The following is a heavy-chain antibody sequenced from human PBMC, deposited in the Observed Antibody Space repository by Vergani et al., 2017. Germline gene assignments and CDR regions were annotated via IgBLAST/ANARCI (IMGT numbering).Heavy chain of an antibody. D-gene: IGHD6-19*01. Sequence: QVQLQESGPGLVKPSQTLSLTCTVSGGSISSGGYYWSWIRQHPGKGLEWIGYIYYSGSTYYNPSLKSRVTISVDTSKNQFSLKLSSVTAADTAVYYCAREKGSGWYGLHWYFDLWGRGTLVTVSS. J-gene: IGHJ2*01. CDR3: AREKGSGWYGLHWYFDL. CDR2: IYYSGST. V-gene: IGHV4-31*03. CDR1: GGSISSGGYY.